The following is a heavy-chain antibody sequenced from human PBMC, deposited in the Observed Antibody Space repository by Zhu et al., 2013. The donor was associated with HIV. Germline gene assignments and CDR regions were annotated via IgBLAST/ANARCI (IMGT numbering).Heavy chain of an antibody. CDR1: GYSFTGWF. V-gene: IGHV1-69*08. CDR3: ARDGARAATLYVFEE. D-gene: IGHD2-8*01. J-gene: IGHJ4*02. Sequence: QVQMVQSGTEVVQPGASVRISCKTSGYSFTGWFIHWVRQAPGQGLEWMGWINPMLGSANYAQQFMGRVTITLDKSTNTAYMELRTLRLEDTAVYYCARDGARAATLYVFEEWGQGTLVTVSS. CDR2: INPMLGSA.